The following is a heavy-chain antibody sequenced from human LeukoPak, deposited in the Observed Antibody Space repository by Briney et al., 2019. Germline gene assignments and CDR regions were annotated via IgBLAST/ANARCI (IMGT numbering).Heavy chain of an antibody. CDR1: GYTFTSYD. CDR3: ARAISTIFPHLYYYYYMDV. CDR2: MNPNSGNT. Sequence: ASVKVSCKASGYTFTSYDINWVRQATGQGLEWMGWMNPNSGNTGYAQKLQGRVTMTTDTSTSTAYMELRSLRSDDTAVYYCARAISTIFPHLYYYYYMDVWGKGTTVTVSS. D-gene: IGHD3-3*01. J-gene: IGHJ6*03. V-gene: IGHV1-8*02.